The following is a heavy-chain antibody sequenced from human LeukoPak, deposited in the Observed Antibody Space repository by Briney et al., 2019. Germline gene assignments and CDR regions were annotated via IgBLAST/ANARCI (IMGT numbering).Heavy chain of an antibody. CDR2: INTNTGNP. D-gene: IGHD2-2*01. Sequence: GASVKVSCKASGYTFTSHAMNWVRQAPGQGLEWMGWINTNTGNPTYAQGFTGRFVFSLDTSVSTAYLQISSLKAEDTAVYYCARVASGIVVVPAAIEQNYYYYGMDVWGQGTTVTVSS. CDR1: GYTFTSHA. J-gene: IGHJ6*02. CDR3: ARVASGIVVVPAAIEQNYYYYGMDV. V-gene: IGHV7-4-1*02.